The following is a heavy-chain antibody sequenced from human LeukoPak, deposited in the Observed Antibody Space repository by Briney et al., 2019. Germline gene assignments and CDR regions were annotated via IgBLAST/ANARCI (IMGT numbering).Heavy chain of an antibody. CDR3: ARSSMVREGPFDY. Sequence: GGSLRLSCAASGFTFSIYGMTWVRQAPGKGLEWVSTINNSGGSTYYADSVKGRFTISRDNAKNSLYLQMNSLRAEDTAVYYCARSSMVREGPFDYWGQGTLVTVSS. D-gene: IGHD3-10*01. CDR2: INNSGGST. V-gene: IGHV3-23*01. CDR1: GFTFSIYG. J-gene: IGHJ4*02.